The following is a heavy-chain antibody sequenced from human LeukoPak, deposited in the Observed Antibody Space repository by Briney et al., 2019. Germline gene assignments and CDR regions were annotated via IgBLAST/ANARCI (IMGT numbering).Heavy chain of an antibody. J-gene: IGHJ3*02. D-gene: IGHD3-10*01. CDR1: GGSISSGVYY. CDR2: IYYSGST. V-gene: IGHV4-31*03. Sequence: KSSETLSLTCTVSGGSISSGVYYWSWIRQHPGKGLEWIGYIYYSGSTYSNPSLKSRLTMSVDISKNQFSLKLSSVTAADTAVYYCARGVKGLRGAFDIWGQGTMVTVSS. CDR3: ARGVKGLRGAFDI.